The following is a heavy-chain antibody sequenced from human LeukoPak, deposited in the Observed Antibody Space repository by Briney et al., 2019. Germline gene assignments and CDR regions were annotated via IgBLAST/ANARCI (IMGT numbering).Heavy chain of an antibody. CDR3: ARDLPARPRYCSGGSCYYYYMDV. CDR1: GYTFTSYD. D-gene: IGHD2-15*01. Sequence: ASVKVSCKASGYTFTSYDINWVRQATGQGLEWMGWMNPNSGNTGYAQKFQGRVTITRNTSISTAYMELSSLRSEDTAVYYCARDLPARPRYCSGGSCYYYYMDVWGKGTTVTVSS. CDR2: MNPNSGNT. V-gene: IGHV1-8*03. J-gene: IGHJ6*03.